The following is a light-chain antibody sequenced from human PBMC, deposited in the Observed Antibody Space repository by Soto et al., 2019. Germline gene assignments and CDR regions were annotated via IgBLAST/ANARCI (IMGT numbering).Light chain of an antibody. V-gene: IGKV3-11*01. J-gene: IGKJ4*01. CDR2: DAY. CDR1: QSVDYY. Sequence: EIVLTQSPATLSLSPGERATLSCRASQSVDYYLAWYQQKPGQAPRLLIYDAYYRATGIPARFTGSGSGTDFTLTITSLEPEDVAVYYCQQRSSWPLTFGGGTTVDMK. CDR3: QQRSSWPLT.